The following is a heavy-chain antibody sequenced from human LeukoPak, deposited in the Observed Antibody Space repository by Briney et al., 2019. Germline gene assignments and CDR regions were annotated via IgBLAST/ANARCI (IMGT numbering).Heavy chain of an antibody. J-gene: IGHJ4*02. Sequence: GGSLRLSCAASGFTFSDYYMTWIRQAPGKGLEWVSYISSSGTTINYADSVKGRFTISGDNAKNSLYLQMNSLRAEDTAVYYCARDGSYNSGWHIDYCGQGTLVTVSS. CDR1: GFTFSDYY. V-gene: IGHV3-11*01. CDR2: ISSSGTTI. CDR3: ARDGSYNSGWHIDY. D-gene: IGHD5-12*01.